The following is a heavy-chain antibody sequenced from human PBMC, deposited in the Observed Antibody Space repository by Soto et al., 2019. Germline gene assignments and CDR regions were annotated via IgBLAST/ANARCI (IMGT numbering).Heavy chain of an antibody. CDR1: GGSFSGYY. CDR3: ARGVPRSYGSGSYNNWFDP. V-gene: IGHV4-34*01. Sequence: QVQLQQWGAGLLKPSETLSLTCAVYGGSFSGYYWSWIRQPPGKGLEWIGEINHSGSTNYNPSLKSRFTKSVDTSKNQFSLKLSSVTAADTAVYYCARGVPRSYGSGSYNNWFDPRGQGTLVTVSS. J-gene: IGHJ5*02. D-gene: IGHD3-10*01. CDR2: INHSGST.